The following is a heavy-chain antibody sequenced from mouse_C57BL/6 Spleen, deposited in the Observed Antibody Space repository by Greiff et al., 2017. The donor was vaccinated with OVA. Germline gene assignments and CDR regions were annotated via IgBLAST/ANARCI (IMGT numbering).Heavy chain of an antibody. D-gene: IGHD2-5*01. V-gene: IGHV8-12*01. CDR1: GFSLSTSGMG. CDR2: IYWDDDK. Sequence: QVTLKESGPGILQSSQTLSLTCSFSGFSLSTSGMGVSWIRQPSGKGLEWLAHIYWDDDKRYNPSLKSRPTISKDTSRNQVFLKITSVDTADTATYYCARRGTYYSNYEAMDYWGQGTSVTVSS. CDR3: ARRGTYYSNYEAMDY. J-gene: IGHJ4*01.